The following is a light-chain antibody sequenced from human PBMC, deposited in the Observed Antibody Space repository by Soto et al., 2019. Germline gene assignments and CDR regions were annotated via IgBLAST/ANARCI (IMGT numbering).Light chain of an antibody. CDR2: GIS. CDR3: QHHTKWPIP. J-gene: IGKJ5*01. V-gene: IGKV3D-15*01. CDR1: QSVNSN. Sequence: EVVMTQSPATLSVSPGERATLSCRASQSVNSNYLAWYQQKPGQPPRLLIYGISTRATGIPDRFSASGSGTEFPLTTGACQPEDFPIYYCQHHTKWPIPSGQGNRLE.